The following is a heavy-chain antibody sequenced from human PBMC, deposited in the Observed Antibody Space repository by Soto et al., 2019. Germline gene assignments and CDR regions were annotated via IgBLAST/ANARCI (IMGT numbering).Heavy chain of an antibody. CDR1: GYTFTSYD. V-gene: IGHV1-8*01. Sequence: GASVKVSCKASGYTFTSYDINWVRQATGQGLEWMGWMNPNSGNTGYAQKFQGRVTMTRNTSISTAYMELSSLRSEDTAVYYCATQDFTSEAPFDPWGQGTLVTVSS. CDR3: ATQDFTSEAPFDP. D-gene: IGHD2-15*01. J-gene: IGHJ5*02. CDR2: MNPNSGNT.